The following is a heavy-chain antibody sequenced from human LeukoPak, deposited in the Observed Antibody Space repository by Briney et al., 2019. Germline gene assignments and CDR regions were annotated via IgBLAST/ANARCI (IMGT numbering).Heavy chain of an antibody. V-gene: IGHV4-59*13. J-gene: IGHJ4*02. CDR3: AGEDTAMVTIDY. D-gene: IGHD5-18*01. Sequence: SETLSLTCTVSGGSISSYYWSWIRQPPGKGQEWIGYIYYSGSTNYNSSLKSRVTISVDTSKNQFSLKLSSVTAADTAVYYCAGEDTAMVTIDYWGQGTLVTVSS. CDR2: IYYSGST. CDR1: GGSISSYY.